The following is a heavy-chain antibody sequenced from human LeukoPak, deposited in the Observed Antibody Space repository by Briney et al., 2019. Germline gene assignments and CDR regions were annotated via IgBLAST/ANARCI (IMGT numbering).Heavy chain of an antibody. CDR1: GFTVSSNY. CDR2: IYSGGST. CDR3: ARDNVTGYSYDAFDI. J-gene: IGHJ3*02. D-gene: IGHD3-9*01. Sequence: PGGSLRLSCAASGFTVSSNYMSWVRQAPGKGLEWVSVIYSGGSTYYADSVKGRLTISRDNSKNTLYLQMNSLRAEDTAVYYCARDNVTGYSYDAFDIWGQGTMVTVSS. V-gene: IGHV3-53*01.